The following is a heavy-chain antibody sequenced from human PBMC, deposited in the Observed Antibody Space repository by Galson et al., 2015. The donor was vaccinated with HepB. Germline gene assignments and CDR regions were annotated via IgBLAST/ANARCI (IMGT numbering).Heavy chain of an antibody. Sequence: SLRLSCAASGFTFDDYAMHWVRHAPGKGLEWVSGISWNSGSIGYADSVKGRFTISRDNAKNSLYLQMNSLRAEDTALYYCARMGDTAMPLWGAFDIWGQGTMVTVSS. D-gene: IGHD5-18*01. J-gene: IGHJ3*02. V-gene: IGHV3-9*01. CDR2: ISWNSGSI. CDR3: ARMGDTAMPLWGAFDI. CDR1: GFTFDDYA.